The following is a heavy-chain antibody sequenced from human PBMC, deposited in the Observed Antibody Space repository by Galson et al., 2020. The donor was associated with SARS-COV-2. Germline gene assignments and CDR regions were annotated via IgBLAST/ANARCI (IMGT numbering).Heavy chain of an antibody. CDR2: IYSGGAP. Sequence: QAGGSLRLSCAASGFTVSNNYMSWVRQAPGKGLQWVSLIYSGGAPFYADSVRGRFTISRDSSRNTVYLQMNSLRAEDTAMYYCTQLGTFDIWGPGTMVTVSS. J-gene: IGHJ3*02. D-gene: IGHD3-16*01. V-gene: IGHV3-66*01. CDR1: GFTVSNNY. CDR3: TQLGTFDI.